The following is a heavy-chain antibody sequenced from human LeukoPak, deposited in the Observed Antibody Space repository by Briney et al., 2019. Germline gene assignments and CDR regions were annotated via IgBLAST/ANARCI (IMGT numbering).Heavy chain of an antibody. D-gene: IGHD6-6*01. J-gene: IGHJ4*02. CDR3: AREGIAARQQYLDY. CDR1: GGSISTYY. Sequence: PSETLSLTCTVSGGSISTYYWSWIRQPPGKGLEWIGYIYYSGSTNYNPSLKSRVTISVDTSKNQFSLKLSSVTAADTAVYYCAREGIAARQQYLDYWGQGTLVTVSS. V-gene: IGHV4-59*01. CDR2: IYYSGST.